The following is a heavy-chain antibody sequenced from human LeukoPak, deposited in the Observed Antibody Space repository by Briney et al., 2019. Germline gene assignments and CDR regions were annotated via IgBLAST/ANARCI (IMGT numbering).Heavy chain of an antibody. D-gene: IGHD6-19*01. CDR2: INHSGST. CDR3: ARDRATGDTSGWSYFDC. V-gene: IGHV4-34*01. J-gene: IGHJ4*02. Sequence: SETLSLTCAVYGGSFSGYYWSWIRQPPGKGLEWIGEINHSGSTNYYPSLKSRVTISVDTSKHQFSLKLSSVTAADTAVYYCARDRATGDTSGWSYFDCWGQGTLVTVSS. CDR1: GGSFSGYY.